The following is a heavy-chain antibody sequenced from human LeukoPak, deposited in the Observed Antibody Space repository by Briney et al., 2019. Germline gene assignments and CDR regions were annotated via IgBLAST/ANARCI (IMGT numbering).Heavy chain of an antibody. CDR2: ISYDGSNK. CDR3: ARYRSPSLGAKFTLYYCYTMDV. V-gene: IGHV3-30*04. D-gene: IGHD1-26*01. CDR1: GFTFSSYP. Sequence: GGSLRLSCAASGFTFSSYPMHWVRQAPGKGLEWVAVISYDGSNKYYADSVKGRFTISRDNAKNSPYLQMNSLRDEDTAVYYCARYRSPSLGAKFTLYYCYTMDVWGQGTTVTVSS. J-gene: IGHJ6*02.